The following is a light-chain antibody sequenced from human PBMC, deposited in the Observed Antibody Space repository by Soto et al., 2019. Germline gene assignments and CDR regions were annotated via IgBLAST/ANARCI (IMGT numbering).Light chain of an antibody. CDR1: NSNIGTNA. CDR2: NNN. Sequence: QSVLTQPPSASGTPGQRVTISCSGSNSNIGTNAVNWYQQIPGTAPKLLIYNNNQRPSGVPDRFSGSKSGTSASLAISGLQSEDEADYPCATWDDTLRTRVFGGGTKLTVL. CDR3: ATWDDTLRTRV. V-gene: IGLV1-44*01. J-gene: IGLJ3*02.